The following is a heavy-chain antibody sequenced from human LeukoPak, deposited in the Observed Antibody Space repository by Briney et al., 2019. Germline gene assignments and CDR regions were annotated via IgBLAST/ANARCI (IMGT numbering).Heavy chain of an antibody. CDR2: INSDGSST. CDR3: ARGITAAGPGDY. J-gene: IGHJ4*02. V-gene: IGHV3-74*01. D-gene: IGHD6-13*01. CDR1: GFTFSSYW. Sequence: GGSLRLSCAASGFTFSSYWMHWVRQAPGKGLVWVSRINSDGSSTSYADSVKGRFTISRDNAKNTLYLQMNSLGAEDTAVYYCARGITAAGPGDYWGQGTLVTVSS.